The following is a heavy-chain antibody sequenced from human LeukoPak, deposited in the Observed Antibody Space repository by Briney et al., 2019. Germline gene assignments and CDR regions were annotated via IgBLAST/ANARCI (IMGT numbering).Heavy chain of an antibody. J-gene: IGHJ6*02. CDR1: GGSFSGYY. V-gene: IGHV4-34*01. D-gene: IGHD3-10*01. CDR2: INHSRST. CDR3: ARGRPAGYYYYGMDV. Sequence: PSETLSLTCAVYGGSFSGYYWSWIRQPPGKGLEWIGEINHSRSTNYNPSLKSRVTISVDTSKNQFSLKLSSVTAADTAVYYCARGRPAGYYYYGMDVWGQGTTVTVSS.